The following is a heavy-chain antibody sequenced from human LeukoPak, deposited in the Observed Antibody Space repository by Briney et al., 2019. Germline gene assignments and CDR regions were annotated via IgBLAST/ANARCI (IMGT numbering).Heavy chain of an antibody. Sequence: GASVKVSCKASGYTFTDNYIHWVRQAPGQGLDRMAWINPNSGGTNYAPKFQGKVTMTRDTSSRTAYMELARLRPDDTAVYYCARGYSSGWYYFDHWGQGTLVTVSS. J-gene: IGHJ4*02. CDR1: GYTFTDNY. V-gene: IGHV1-2*02. CDR3: ARGYSSGWYYFDH. D-gene: IGHD6-19*01. CDR2: INPNSGGT.